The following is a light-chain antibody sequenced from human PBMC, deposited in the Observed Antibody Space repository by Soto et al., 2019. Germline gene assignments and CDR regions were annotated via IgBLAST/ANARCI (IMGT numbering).Light chain of an antibody. CDR3: ASWDDSRWV. CDR1: SSNIGSNY. Sequence: QSVLTQPPSASGTPGQRVTISCSGSSSNIGSNYVYWYQQLPGTAPNLLIYRNNQRPSGVTGRFSGSKSGTSASLAIRGLRSEDEADYYCASWDDSRWVFGGGTKLTVL. CDR2: RNN. J-gene: IGLJ3*02. V-gene: IGLV1-47*01.